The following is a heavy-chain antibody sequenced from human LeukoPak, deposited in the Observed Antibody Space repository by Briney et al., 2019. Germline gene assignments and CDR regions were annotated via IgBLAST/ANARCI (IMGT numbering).Heavy chain of an antibody. Sequence: ASVKVSCKASGGTFSSYAISWVRQAPGQGLEWMGRIIPILGIANYAQKFQGRVTITADKSTSTAYMELSSLRSEDTAVYYCARGGADYGDSDYWGQGTLVTVSS. V-gene: IGHV1-69*04. CDR2: IIPILGIA. D-gene: IGHD4-17*01. J-gene: IGHJ4*02. CDR1: GGTFSSYA. CDR3: ARGGADYGDSDY.